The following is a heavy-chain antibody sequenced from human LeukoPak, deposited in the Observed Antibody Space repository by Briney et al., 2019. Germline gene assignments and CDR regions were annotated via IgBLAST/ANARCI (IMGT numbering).Heavy chain of an antibody. D-gene: IGHD1-14*01. CDR3: AGTTCYYHSTDV. Sequence: SETLSLTCTVSGGSVSSGRYYWSWIRQHPGKGLEWIGYIYSSGATYYNPSLKSRLTISMETSQNQFSLKLDSVTAADTAVYYCAGTTCYYHSTDVWGKGTTVTVSS. J-gene: IGHJ6*03. V-gene: IGHV4-31*03. CDR2: IYSSGAT. CDR1: GGSVSSGRYY.